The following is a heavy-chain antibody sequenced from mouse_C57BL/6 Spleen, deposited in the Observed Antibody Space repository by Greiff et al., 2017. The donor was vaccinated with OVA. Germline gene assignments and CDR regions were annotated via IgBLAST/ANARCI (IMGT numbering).Heavy chain of an antibody. D-gene: IGHD2-5*01. CDR1: GYTFTSYW. Sequence: QVHVKQSGAELAKPGASVKLSCKASGYTFTSYWMHWVKQRPGQGLEWIGYINPSSGYTTYNQKFKDKATLTADKSSSTAYMQLSSLTYEDAAAYYCARWSYYSNLGDYWGQGTTLTVSS. J-gene: IGHJ2*01. CDR2: INPSSGYT. V-gene: IGHV1-7*01. CDR3: ARWSYYSNLGDY.